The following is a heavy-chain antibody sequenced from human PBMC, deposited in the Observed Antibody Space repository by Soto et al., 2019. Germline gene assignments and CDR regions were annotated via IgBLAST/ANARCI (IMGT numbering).Heavy chain of an antibody. CDR1: GGSISSGGYS. V-gene: IGHV4-30-2*01. CDR3: ARVPDR. J-gene: IGHJ5*02. D-gene: IGHD2-2*01. Sequence: SETLSLTCAVSGGSISSGGYSWSWIRQPPGKGLEWIGYIYHSGSTYYNPSLKSRVTISVDRSKNQFSLKLSSVTAADTAVYYGARVPDRWGQGTLVTVSS. CDR2: IYHSGST.